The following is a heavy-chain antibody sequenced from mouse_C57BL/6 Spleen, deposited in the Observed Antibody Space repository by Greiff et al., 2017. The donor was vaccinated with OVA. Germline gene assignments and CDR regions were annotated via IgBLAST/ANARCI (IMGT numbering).Heavy chain of an antibody. V-gene: IGHV2-5*01. D-gene: IGHD1-1*01. CDR3: AKTYYYGSSDYAMDY. Sequence: VQRVESGPGLVQPSQSLSITCTVSGFSLTSYGVHWVRQSPGKGLEWLCVIWSGGSTDSNAAFMSRLSITKDNSKSQVYYKMNSLQADDTAIYYSAKTYYYGSSDYAMDYWGQGTSGTVSS. CDR2: IWSGGST. CDR1: GFSLTSYG. J-gene: IGHJ4*01.